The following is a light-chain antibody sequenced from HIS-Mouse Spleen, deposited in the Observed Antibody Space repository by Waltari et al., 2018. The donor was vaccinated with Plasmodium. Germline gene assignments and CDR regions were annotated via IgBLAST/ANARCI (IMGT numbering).Light chain of an antibody. CDR2: DVS. V-gene: IGLV2-14*03. Sequence: QSALTQPASVSGSPGQSITISCTGTSSDVGGYNYVSWYQQHPGKAPKLMIYDVSNRASGVVSRVAGAKSGNTASLTISGLQAEYEADYYCSSYTSSSTLNYVFGTGTKVTVL. CDR3: SSYTSSSTLNYV. J-gene: IGLJ1*01. CDR1: SSDVGGYNY.